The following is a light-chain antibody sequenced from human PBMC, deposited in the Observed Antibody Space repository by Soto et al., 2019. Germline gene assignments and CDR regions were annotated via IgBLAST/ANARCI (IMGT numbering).Light chain of an antibody. CDR2: DAS. Sequence: DIVLTQSPVILSLSPGDRATLSCRASETVSSYLLWYQQKPGQDPRLLIYDASKRATGIPDRFSGSGSETDFTLTISSLEPEDLGVHYCLHRMNWPLTFGQGTRLENK. CDR1: ETVSSY. CDR3: LHRMNWPLT. V-gene: IGKV3-11*01. J-gene: IGKJ5*01.